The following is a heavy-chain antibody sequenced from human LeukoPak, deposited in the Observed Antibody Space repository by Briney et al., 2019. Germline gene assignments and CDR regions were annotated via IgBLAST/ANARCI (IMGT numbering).Heavy chain of an antibody. CDR3: ARSLGD. V-gene: IGHV3-74*01. CDR2: INPDGDYS. Sequence: GGSLRLSCAASGFTFSKYWMQWVRHVPGKGLVWVSEINPDGDYSRHSNSVRGRFTISRDNAKNTLYLQMTSLSAEDTAVYYCARSLGDWGQGTLVSVSS. J-gene: IGHJ4*01. CDR1: GFTFSKYW. D-gene: IGHD3-16*01.